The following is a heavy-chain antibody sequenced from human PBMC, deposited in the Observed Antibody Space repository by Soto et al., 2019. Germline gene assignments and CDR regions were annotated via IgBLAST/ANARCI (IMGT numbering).Heavy chain of an antibody. D-gene: IGHD1-26*01. CDR1: GGSISSGGYS. CDR3: ARALRYSGSYPLSSDAFDI. Sequence: SETLSLTCAVSGGSISSGGYSWSWIRQPPGKGLEWIGYIYHSGSTYYNPSLKSRVTISVDRSKNQLSLKLSSVTAADTAVYYCARALRYSGSYPLSSDAFDIWGQGTMVTVS. CDR2: IYHSGST. V-gene: IGHV4-30-2*01. J-gene: IGHJ3*02.